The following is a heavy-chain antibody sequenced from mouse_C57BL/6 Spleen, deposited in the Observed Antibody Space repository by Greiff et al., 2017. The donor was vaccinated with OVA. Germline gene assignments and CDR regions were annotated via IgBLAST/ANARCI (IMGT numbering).Heavy chain of an antibody. CDR1: GYTFTSYW. CDR2: IDPSDSET. J-gene: IGHJ4*01. Sequence: QVQLQQPGAELVRPGSSVKLSCKASGYTFTSYWMHWVKQRPIQGLEWIGNIDPSDSETHYNQKFKDKATLTVDQSSSTAYMQLSSLTSEDSAVYYCARGRDYYAMDDWGQGTSVTVSS. V-gene: IGHV1-52*01. CDR3: ARGRDYYAMDD.